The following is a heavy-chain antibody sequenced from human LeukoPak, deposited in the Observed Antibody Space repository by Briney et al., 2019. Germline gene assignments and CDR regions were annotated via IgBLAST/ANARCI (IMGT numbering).Heavy chain of an antibody. CDR1: GGSITSSSYY. V-gene: IGHV4-39*07. J-gene: IGHJ3*02. D-gene: IGHD3-22*01. Sequence: PSETLSLTCTVSGGSITSSSYYWGWIRQPPGKGLEWIGSLYYSGSTYFNPSLKSRVTISVDASKNQFSLKLSSVTAADTALYYCAREPITMIVVVTPGAFDIWGQGTMVTVSS. CDR3: AREPITMIVVVTPGAFDI. CDR2: LYYSGST.